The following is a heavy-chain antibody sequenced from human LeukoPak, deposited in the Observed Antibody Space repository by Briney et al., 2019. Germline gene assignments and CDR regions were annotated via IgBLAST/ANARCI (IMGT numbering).Heavy chain of an antibody. V-gene: IGHV3-66*01. CDR1: GFTVSTNY. D-gene: IGHD6-13*01. CDR2: VYSGGST. J-gene: IGHJ4*02. Sequence: GGSLRLSCAASGFTVSTNYMSWVRQAPGKGLEWVSVVYSGGSTYYADSVKDRFTISRDKSKNTLYLQMNSLRAEDTAVYYCARASMAAGVNYFDYWAQEPRVTVSS. CDR3: ARASMAAGVNYFDY.